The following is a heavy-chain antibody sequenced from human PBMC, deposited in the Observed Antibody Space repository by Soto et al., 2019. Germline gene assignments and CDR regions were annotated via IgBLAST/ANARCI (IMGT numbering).Heavy chain of an antibody. V-gene: IGHV4-4*07. CDR1: GGSVSNYC. Sequence: SETLSLTXTVYGGSVSNYCWSWVRHPAGKGPEWIGPIQPGGTTNYNPSLRARAPVSVDRPHNQLSLKLSYVTAAHTAVYYCARGCFGGDACYFVSWGPGALVNVSS. J-gene: IGHJ5*01. D-gene: IGHD2-21*02. CDR2: IQPGGTT. CDR3: ARGCFGGDACYFVS.